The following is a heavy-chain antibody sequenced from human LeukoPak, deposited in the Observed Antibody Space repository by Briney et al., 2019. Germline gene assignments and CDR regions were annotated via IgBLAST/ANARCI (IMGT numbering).Heavy chain of an antibody. CDR2: IYYSGST. Sequence: SETLSLTCTVSGGSISSYYWSWIRQPPGKGLEWIGYIYYSGSTNYNPSLKSRVTISVDTSKNQFSLKLSSVTAADTAEYYCERDPGADYYDSSGYVTDAFDIWGQGTMVTVSS. V-gene: IGHV4-59*01. CDR3: ERDPGADYYDSSGYVTDAFDI. CDR1: GGSISSYY. D-gene: IGHD3-22*01. J-gene: IGHJ3*02.